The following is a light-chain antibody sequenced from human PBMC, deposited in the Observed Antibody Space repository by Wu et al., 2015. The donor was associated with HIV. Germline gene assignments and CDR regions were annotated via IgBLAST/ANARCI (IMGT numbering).Light chain of an antibody. Sequence: EVVWTQSPGTLSLSPGERATLSCRASQSISNNLAWYQQKPGQAPRLLFYGTSTRATGIPARFSGSGSGTEFTLTISSMQSEDFAIYYCQQYNNWPRTFGQGTKVEIK. J-gene: IGKJ1*01. CDR1: QSISNN. V-gene: IGKV3-15*01. CDR2: GTS. CDR3: QQYNNWPRT.